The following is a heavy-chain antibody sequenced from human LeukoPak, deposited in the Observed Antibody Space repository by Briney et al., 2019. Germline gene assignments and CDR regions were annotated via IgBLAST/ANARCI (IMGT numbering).Heavy chain of an antibody. D-gene: IGHD5-24*01. Sequence: GGSLRLSCAVSGLRFGSFWMSWVRQAPGEGLEWVANINQDESEKYFVDSVRGRFTISRDNSKNSLHLQMNTLRAEDTAVYYCARERDGRFFDYWGQGTLVTVSS. V-gene: IGHV3-7*01. CDR2: INQDESEK. CDR3: ARERDGRFFDY. J-gene: IGHJ4*02. CDR1: GLRFGSFW.